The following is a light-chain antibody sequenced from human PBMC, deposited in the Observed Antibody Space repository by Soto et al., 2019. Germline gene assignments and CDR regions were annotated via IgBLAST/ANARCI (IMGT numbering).Light chain of an antibody. J-gene: IGLJ1*01. V-gene: IGLV2-14*03. CDR1: SSDVGAYDY. CDR3: SSYTSSSTRV. CDR2: EVS. Sequence: QSVLTQPASVSGSPGQSITISCTGTSSDVGAYDYVSWYQQHPDKAPKLMIYEVSNRPSGVSNRFSGSKSVNTATLTISGFQADDEADYYCSSYTSSSTRVFGTGTKDTVL.